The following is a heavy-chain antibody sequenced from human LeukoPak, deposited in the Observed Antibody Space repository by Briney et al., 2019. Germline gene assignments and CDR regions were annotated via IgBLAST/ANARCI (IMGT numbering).Heavy chain of an antibody. V-gene: IGHV4-34*01. CDR2: INRSGST. Sequence: SETLSLTCVVYGASFSDYYWTWIRQPPGKGLEWIGEINRSGSTNYNPSLKSRVTLSVGTSKNQFSLKLSSVTAADTAVYYCARRRRVGATSRYWYFDLWGRGTLVTVSS. CDR1: GASFSDYY. D-gene: IGHD1-26*01. CDR3: ARRRRVGATSRYWYFDL. J-gene: IGHJ2*01.